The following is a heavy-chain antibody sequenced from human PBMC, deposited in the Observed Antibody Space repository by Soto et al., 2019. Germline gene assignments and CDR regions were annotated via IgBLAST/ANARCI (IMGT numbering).Heavy chain of an antibody. CDR3: ARLVYDTRLNYMYFDF. D-gene: IGHD2-8*01. CDR1: GVSMSRGNW. Sequence: SETLSLTCAVSGVSMSRGNWWTWVRQTPQRGLEYIGEIFHDGTANYYPSFERRVAISVDTSKNQFSLKLTSVTAADTAIYFCARLVYDTRLNYMYFDFWGQGALVTVSS. V-gene: IGHV4-4*02. J-gene: IGHJ4*02. CDR2: IFHDGTA.